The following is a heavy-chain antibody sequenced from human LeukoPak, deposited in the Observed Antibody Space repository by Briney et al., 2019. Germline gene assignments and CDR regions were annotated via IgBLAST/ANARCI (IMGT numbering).Heavy chain of an antibody. J-gene: IGHJ4*02. CDR2: ISWNSGTI. D-gene: IGHD6-13*01. CDR1: GFTFDDYA. V-gene: IGHV3-9*01. CDR3: AAQGIAAD. Sequence: PGGSLGLSCAASGFTFDDYAMHWVRQTPGKGLEWVSGISWNSGTIAYADSVKGRFTISRDNAKNSLYLQMNSLRAEDSALYYCAAQGIAADWGQGTLVTVSS.